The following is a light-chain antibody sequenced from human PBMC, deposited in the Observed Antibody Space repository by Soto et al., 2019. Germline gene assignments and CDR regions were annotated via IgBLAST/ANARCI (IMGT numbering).Light chain of an antibody. CDR3: NHYVDSLCG. CDR1: QRFNSAY. Sequence: EILLTQSPGTLSLYPGERATLSCRASQRFNSAYLAWYQKKPGQPPRLLIYASSNRAAGIPDRFSASASGTDFTLTISRLEPEDFAVYYCNHYVDSLCGLGQGTKVDIK. CDR2: ASS. V-gene: IGKV3-20*01. J-gene: IGKJ1*01.